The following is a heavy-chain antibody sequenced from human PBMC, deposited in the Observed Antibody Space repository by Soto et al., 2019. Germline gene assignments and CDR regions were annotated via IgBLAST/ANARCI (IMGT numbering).Heavy chain of an antibody. V-gene: IGHV3-74*01. CDR1: GFTFSSYW. D-gene: IGHD4-17*01. J-gene: IGHJ6*02. CDR2: INSDGSST. CDR3: ERDLKGAVTKTDYYYGMDV. Sequence: PGGSLRLSCAASGFTFSSYWMHWVRQAPGKGLVWVSRINSDGSSTSYADSVKGRFTISRDNAKNTLYLQMNSLRAEDTAVYYCERDLKGAVTKTDYYYGMDVWGQGTTVTVSS.